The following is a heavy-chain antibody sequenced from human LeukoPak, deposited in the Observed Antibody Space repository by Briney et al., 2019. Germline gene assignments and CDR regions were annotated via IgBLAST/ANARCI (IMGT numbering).Heavy chain of an antibody. D-gene: IGHD5-12*01. CDR3: AKDLDYPTGKDY. V-gene: IGHV3-23*01. J-gene: IGHJ4*02. CDR1: GFTFSSYA. Sequence: GGSLRLSCAASGFTFSSYAMSWVRQAPGKGLEWVSAISGSGGSTYYAGSVKGRFTISRDNSKNTLYLQMNSLRAEDTAVYYCAKDLDYPTGKDYWGQGTLVTVSS. CDR2: ISGSGGST.